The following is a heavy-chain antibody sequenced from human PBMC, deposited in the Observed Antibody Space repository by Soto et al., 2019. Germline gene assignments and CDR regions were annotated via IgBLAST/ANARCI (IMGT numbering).Heavy chain of an antibody. CDR3: ARASTVAGLDF. J-gene: IGHJ4*02. V-gene: IGHV3-30-3*01. CDR1: GFAFSAFS. D-gene: IGHD6-13*01. Sequence: VGSLRLSCAASGFAFSAFSVHWVRQAPGKGLEWVAVISFDEAEKYYADSVKGRFTISRDNSKNNLYLQMNSLTSEDTAFYYCARASTVAGLDFWGQGTLVTAPQ. CDR2: ISFDEAEK.